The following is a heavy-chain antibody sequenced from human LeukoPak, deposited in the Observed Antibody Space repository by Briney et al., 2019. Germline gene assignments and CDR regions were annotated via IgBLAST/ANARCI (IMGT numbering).Heavy chain of an antibody. CDR2: INPYSGAI. CDR3: ARDPKSQLLLDY. J-gene: IGHJ4*02. Sequence: GESLKISCKGSGYTFTDEYIHWVRQAPGQGLEWMGWINPYSGAINYAQKFQGRVTLTRDTSISTAYMELSRLTSGDTAVYYCARDPKSQLLLDYWGPGTLVTVSS. V-gene: IGHV1-2*02. CDR1: GYTFTDEY. D-gene: IGHD2-2*01.